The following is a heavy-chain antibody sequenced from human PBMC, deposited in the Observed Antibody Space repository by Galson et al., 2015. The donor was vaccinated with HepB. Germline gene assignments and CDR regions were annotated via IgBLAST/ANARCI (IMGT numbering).Heavy chain of an antibody. Sequence: SLRLSCAASGFTFSSYSMNWVRQAPGKGLEWVSYISSSSSTICYADSVKGRFTISRDNAKNSLYLQMNSLRAEDTAVYYCARDAVVVGAWYFDLWGRGTLVTVSS. CDR3: ARDAVVVGAWYFDL. V-gene: IGHV3-48*01. D-gene: IGHD1-26*01. J-gene: IGHJ2*01. CDR1: GFTFSSYS. CDR2: ISSSSSTI.